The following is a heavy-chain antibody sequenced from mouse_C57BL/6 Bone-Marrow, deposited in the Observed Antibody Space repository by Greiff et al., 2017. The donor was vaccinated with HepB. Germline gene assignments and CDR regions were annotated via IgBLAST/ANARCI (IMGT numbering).Heavy chain of an antibody. D-gene: IGHD1-1*01. J-gene: IGHJ1*03. V-gene: IGHV14-3*01. CDR2: IDPANGNT. Sequence: EVQLVESVAELVRPGASVKLSCTASGFNIKNTYMHWVKQRPEQGLEWIGRIDPANGNTKYAPKFQGKATITADTSSNTAYLQLSSLTSEDTAIYYCARFGGSSYYYWYFDVWGTGTTVTVSS. CDR1: GFNIKNTY. CDR3: ARFGGSSYYYWYFDV.